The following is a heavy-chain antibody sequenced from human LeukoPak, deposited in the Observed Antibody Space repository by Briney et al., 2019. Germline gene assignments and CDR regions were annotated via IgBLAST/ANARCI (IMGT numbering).Heavy chain of an antibody. CDR1: GFTFSSYS. J-gene: IGHJ4*02. D-gene: IGHD6-6*01. CDR3: ARDGVAARKYFNY. V-gene: IGHV3-21*01. CDR2: ISSSSSYI. Sequence: GGSLRLSCAASGFTFSSYSMNWVRQAPGKGLEWVSSISSSSSYIYYADSVKGRFTISRDNAKNSLYLQMNSLRAEDTAVYYCARDGVAARKYFNYWGQGTLVTVSS.